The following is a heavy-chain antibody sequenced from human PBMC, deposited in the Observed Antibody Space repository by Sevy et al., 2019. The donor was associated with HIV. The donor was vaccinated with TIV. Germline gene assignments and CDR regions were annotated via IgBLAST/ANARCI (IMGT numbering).Heavy chain of an antibody. J-gene: IGHJ2*01. V-gene: IGHV3-13*01. CDR1: GFTFSNHG. CDR2: IGADGAT. CDR3: AREAKTGCVWYFDL. Sequence: GGSLRLSCAASGFTFSNHGMHWVRQVTGQGLEWVSAIGADGATYYPDSKKGRFTISRENAKNSLYLQMNSLTDGDTAVYYCAREAKTGCVWYFDLWGRGTLVTVSS.